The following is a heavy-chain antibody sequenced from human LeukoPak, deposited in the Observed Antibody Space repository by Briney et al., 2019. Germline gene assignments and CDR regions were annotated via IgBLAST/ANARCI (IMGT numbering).Heavy chain of an antibody. D-gene: IGHD6-19*01. CDR3: ARLGNHSSGWYWWFDP. CDR1: GYSFTSYW. Sequence: GESLKISCKGSGYSFTSYWIGWVRQMPGKGLEWMGIIYPGDSDTRYSPSFQGQVTISADKSISTAYLQWSSLKASDTAMYYCARLGNHSSGWYWWFDPWGQGTLVTVSS. J-gene: IGHJ5*02. CDR2: IYPGDSDT. V-gene: IGHV5-51*01.